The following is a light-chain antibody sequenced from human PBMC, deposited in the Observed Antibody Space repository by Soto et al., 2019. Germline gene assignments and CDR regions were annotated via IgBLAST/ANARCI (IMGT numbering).Light chain of an antibody. CDR3: SSYTSSSTLD. Sequence: QSVLTQPASVSGSPGQSITISCTGTSSDVGGYNYVSWYQQHPGKAPKLMIYDVSNRPSGVSNRFSGSKSGNTASPTIAGLQAEDEADYYCSSYTSSSTLDFGTGTKLTVL. CDR2: DVS. CDR1: SSDVGGYNY. V-gene: IGLV2-14*01. J-gene: IGLJ1*01.